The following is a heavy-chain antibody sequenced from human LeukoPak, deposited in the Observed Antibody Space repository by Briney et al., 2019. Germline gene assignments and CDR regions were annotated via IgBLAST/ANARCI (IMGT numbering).Heavy chain of an antibody. CDR1: GYTFTSYG. V-gene: IGHV1-18*01. J-gene: IGHJ4*02. CDR2: ISAYNGNT. D-gene: IGHD1-26*01. CDR3: ARDGRRWELLTGRYYFDY. Sequence: ASVKVSCKASGYTFTSYGTSWVRQAPGQGLEWMGWISAYNGNTNYAQKLQGRVTMTTDTSTSTAYMELRSLRSDDTAVYYCARDGRRWELLTGRYYFDYWGQGTLVTVSS.